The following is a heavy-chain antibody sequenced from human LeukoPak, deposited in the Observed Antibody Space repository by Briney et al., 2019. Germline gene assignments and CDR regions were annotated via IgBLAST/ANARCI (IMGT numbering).Heavy chain of an antibody. CDR3: AKDRNYYGSGSPDY. J-gene: IGHJ4*02. V-gene: IGHV3-11*01. CDR1: GFTFSDYY. CDR2: ISSSGSTI. D-gene: IGHD3-10*01. Sequence: PGGSLRLSCAASGFTFSDYYMSWIRQAPGKGLEWVSYISSSGSTIYYADSVRGRFTISRDNAKNSLYLQMNSLRAEDTAVYYCAKDRNYYGSGSPDYWGQGTLVTVSS.